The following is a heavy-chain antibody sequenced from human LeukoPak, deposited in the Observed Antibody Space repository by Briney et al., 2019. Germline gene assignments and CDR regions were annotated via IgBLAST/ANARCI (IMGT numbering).Heavy chain of an antibody. CDR3: ARGGRSSGSPLFDY. D-gene: IGHD1-26*01. CDR2: ISSSSSYI. Sequence: GGSLRLSCAASGFTFSSYSMNWVRQAPGKGLEWVSSISSSSSYIYYADSVKGRFTISRDNAKNSLYLQMNSLRAEDTAVYYCARGGRSSGSPLFDYWGQGTLVTVSS. V-gene: IGHV3-21*01. CDR1: GFTFSSYS. J-gene: IGHJ4*02.